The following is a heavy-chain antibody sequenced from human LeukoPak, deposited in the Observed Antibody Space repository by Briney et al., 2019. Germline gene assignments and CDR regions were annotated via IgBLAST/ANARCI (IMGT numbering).Heavy chain of an antibody. Sequence: PSETLSLTCAVSGASISSYYWSWIRQPAGKGLEWIGRLYPSGSTNYNPSLKSRVTMSVDTSKNHFSLKLSSVTAADTAVYYCARDLDSWGAFDIWGQGTMVTVFS. CDR1: GASISSYY. CDR2: LYPSGST. CDR3: ARDLDSWGAFDI. V-gene: IGHV4-4*07. J-gene: IGHJ3*02. D-gene: IGHD7-27*01.